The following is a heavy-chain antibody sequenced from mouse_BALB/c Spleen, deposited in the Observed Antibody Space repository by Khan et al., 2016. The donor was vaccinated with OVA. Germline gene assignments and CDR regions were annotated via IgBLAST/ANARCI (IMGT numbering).Heavy chain of an antibody. CDR3: ARSKYLARY. Sequence: QVQLQQSGPGLVAPSQSLSITCTVYGYSLTRYGVHWVRQPLGKGLEWLGLIWAGGSTNYNWALMSRLSISIDNSKSLVFLIMNSLQTADTGLYYCARSKYLARYWGQGTTLPVSS. CDR1: GYSLTRYG. CDR2: IWAGGST. J-gene: IGHJ2*01. V-gene: IGHV2-9*02.